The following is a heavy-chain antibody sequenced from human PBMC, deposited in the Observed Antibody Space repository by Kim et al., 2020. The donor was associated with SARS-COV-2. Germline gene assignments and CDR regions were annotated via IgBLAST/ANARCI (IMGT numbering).Heavy chain of an antibody. Sequence: STNYNPSLKSRVTMSVDTSKHQFSLKLSSVTAADTAVYYCARDSMGFDYWGQGTLVTVSS. V-gene: IGHV4-4*07. CDR2: ST. J-gene: IGHJ4*02. CDR3: ARDSMGFDY.